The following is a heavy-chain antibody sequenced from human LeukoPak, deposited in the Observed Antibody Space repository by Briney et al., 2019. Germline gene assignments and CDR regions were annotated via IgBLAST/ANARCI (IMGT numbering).Heavy chain of an antibody. CDR3: ARGGGDSSDMSSYYYYGMDV. J-gene: IGHJ6*02. CDR1: GYSFTSYW. Sequence: GESLKISCKGSGYSFTSYWIGWVRQMPGKGLEWMGIIYPGDSDTRYSPSFQGQVTISADKSISTAYLQWSSLKASDTAMYYCARGGGDSSDMSSYYYYGMDVWGQGTTVTVSS. CDR2: IYPGDSDT. D-gene: IGHD3-22*01. V-gene: IGHV5-51*01.